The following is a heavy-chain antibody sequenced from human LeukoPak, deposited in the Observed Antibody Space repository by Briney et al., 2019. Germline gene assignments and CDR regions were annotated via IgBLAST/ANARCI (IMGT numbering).Heavy chain of an antibody. CDR1: GGSISSSNW. J-gene: IGHJ4*02. Sequence: SETLSLTCAVFGGSISSSNWWSWVRQPPGKGLEWIAEIHHNGNINYNPSLKSRVTISIHKSNNQFSLKLNSVTAADTAVYYCARGGTDLRWVFEYWGQGTLFTVSS. CDR3: ARGGTDLRWVFEY. V-gene: IGHV4-4*02. D-gene: IGHD4-23*01. CDR2: IHHNGNI.